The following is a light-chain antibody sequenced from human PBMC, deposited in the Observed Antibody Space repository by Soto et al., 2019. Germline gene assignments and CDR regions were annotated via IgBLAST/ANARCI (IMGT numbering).Light chain of an antibody. J-gene: IGKJ2*01. Sequence: DIQMTQSPSTLSASVGDRVTITCRASQSISSWLAWYQQKPGKAPKLLIYKASSLESGVPSRFSGSGSGTEFTLTISSLQPDYFATYYCQQYNSYSLYTFGQGTKLESK. CDR2: KAS. CDR1: QSISSW. CDR3: QQYNSYSLYT. V-gene: IGKV1-5*03.